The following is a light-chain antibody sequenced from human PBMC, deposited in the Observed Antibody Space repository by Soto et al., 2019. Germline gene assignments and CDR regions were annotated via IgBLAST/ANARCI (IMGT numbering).Light chain of an antibody. CDR1: QSVSSN. V-gene: IGKV3-15*01. CDR3: QQYNNWPT. CDR2: GAS. Sequence: EIVMTQSPATLSVSPGERATLSCRASQSVSSNLAWYQQKPGQAPRLLIYGASTRATGIPARFSGSGSGTEFTLTISSLQYEDFAFYYCQQYNNWPTFGPGTKVDIK. J-gene: IGKJ3*01.